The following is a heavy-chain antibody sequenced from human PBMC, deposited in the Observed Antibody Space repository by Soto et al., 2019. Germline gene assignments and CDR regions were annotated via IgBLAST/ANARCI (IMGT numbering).Heavy chain of an antibody. CDR1: GGSISSYY. Sequence: SETLSLTCTVSGGSISSYYWSWIRQPPGKGLEWIGYIYYSGSTSYNPSLKSRVTISVDTSKNQFSLKLSSVTAADTAVYYCARSRGYSYGLNWFDPWGQGTLVTSPQ. CDR3: ARSRGYSYGLNWFDP. CDR2: IYYSGST. J-gene: IGHJ5*02. D-gene: IGHD5-18*01. V-gene: IGHV4-59*01.